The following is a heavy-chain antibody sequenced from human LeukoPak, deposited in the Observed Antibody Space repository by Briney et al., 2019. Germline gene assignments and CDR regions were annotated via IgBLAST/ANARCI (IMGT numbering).Heavy chain of an antibody. V-gene: IGHV4-59*08. J-gene: IGHJ6*02. CDR1: GGSISSYY. D-gene: IGHD2-2*01. CDR2: IYYSGST. CDR3: ARTYCSSTSCFYGMDV. Sequence: SETLSLTCTVSGGSISSYYWSWIRQPPGKGLEWIGYIYYSGSTNYNPSLKSRVTISVDTSKNQFSLKLSSVTAADTAVYYCARTYCSSTSCFYGMDVRGQGTTVTVSS.